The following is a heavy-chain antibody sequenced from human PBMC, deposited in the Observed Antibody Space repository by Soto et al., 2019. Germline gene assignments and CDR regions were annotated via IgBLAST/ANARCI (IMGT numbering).Heavy chain of an antibody. D-gene: IGHD1-1*01. V-gene: IGHV4-34*01. Sequence: QVQLQQWRAGLLKPSETLSLTCAVFGGSVNSGNYYWSWIRQPPGKGLEWIGEMSHSGGTHFNPSLKSRVTISVDTSKNQFSLKMSSVTAADTALYYCARVERGTATTVVDAFDIWGPGTMVTVSS. CDR1: GGSVNSGNYY. CDR2: MSHSGGT. J-gene: IGHJ3*02. CDR3: ARVERGTATTVVDAFDI.